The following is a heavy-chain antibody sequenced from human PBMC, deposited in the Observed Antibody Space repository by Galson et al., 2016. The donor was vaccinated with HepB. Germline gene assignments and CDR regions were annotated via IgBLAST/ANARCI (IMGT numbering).Heavy chain of an antibody. J-gene: IGHJ4*02. V-gene: IGHV3-23*01. Sequence: SLRLSCAASGFSFRDYDMSWVRLAPGKGLEWVSAISARSTNTYYADSVKGRFTISRDSSKNTLYLQMNSLRAEDTALFYCAKGRATRGGIDYWGQGVLVPVSS. D-gene: IGHD1-26*01. CDR1: GFSFRDYD. CDR3: AKGRATRGGIDY. CDR2: ISARSTNT.